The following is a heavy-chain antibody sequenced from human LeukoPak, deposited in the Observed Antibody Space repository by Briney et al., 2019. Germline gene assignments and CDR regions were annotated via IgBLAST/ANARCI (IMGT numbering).Heavy chain of an antibody. J-gene: IGHJ4*02. CDR2: INHSGST. D-gene: IGHD3-3*01. V-gene: IGHV4-34*01. CDR1: GGSFSGYY. CDR3: ATREWLLWNY. Sequence: SETLSLTCAVYGGSFSGYYWSWIRQPPGKGLEWIGEINHSGSTNYNPSLKSRVTISVDTSKNQFSLKLSSVTAADTAVYYCATREWLLWNYWGQGTLVTVSS.